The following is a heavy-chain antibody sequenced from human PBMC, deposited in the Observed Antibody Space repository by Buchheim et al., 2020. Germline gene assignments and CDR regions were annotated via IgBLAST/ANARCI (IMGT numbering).Heavy chain of an antibody. J-gene: IGHJ4*02. CDR1: GFYFSSYE. CDR3: ARVGRYNWNDGYFDY. D-gene: IGHD1-1*01. V-gene: IGHV3-48*03. Sequence: EVQLVESGGGLVTPGGCLRLPCAASGFYFSSYEMNWVRQAPGKELEWVSYISSSGSTIYYADSVKGRFTISRDNAKNSLYLQMNSLRAEDTAVYYCARVGRYNWNDGYFDYWGQGTL. CDR2: ISSSGSTI.